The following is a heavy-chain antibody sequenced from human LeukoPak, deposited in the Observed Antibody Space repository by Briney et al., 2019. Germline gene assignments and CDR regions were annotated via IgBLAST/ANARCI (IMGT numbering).Heavy chain of an antibody. V-gene: IGHV1-46*01. J-gene: IGHJ4*02. CDR2: INPRGDST. CDR1: GFTFAGYY. CDR3: AREFSSSCLDY. D-gene: IGHD2-2*01. Sequence: ASVKVSCKASGFTFAGYYMHWVRQAPGQALEWIGIINPRGDSTSYAQNFQGRVSMTKDTSSSTLFMELRSLRSEDTAVYYCAREFSSSCLDYWGQGTLVTVSS.